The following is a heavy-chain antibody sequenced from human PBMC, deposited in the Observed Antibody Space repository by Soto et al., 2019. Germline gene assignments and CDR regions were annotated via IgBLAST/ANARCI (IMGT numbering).Heavy chain of an antibody. D-gene: IGHD2-15*01. V-gene: IGHV3-23*01. CDR1: GFTFSSYA. CDR3: AKPRGHCSVGSCYSYDDYGMDV. CDR2: ISGSGGST. J-gene: IGHJ6*02. Sequence: EVQLLESGGGLVQPGGSLRLSCAASGFTFSSYAMSWVRQAPGKGLEWVSAISGSGGSTYYADSVKGRFTISRDNSKNTLYLQMNSLRAEDTAVYYCAKPRGHCSVGSCYSYDDYGMDVWGQGTTVTVSS.